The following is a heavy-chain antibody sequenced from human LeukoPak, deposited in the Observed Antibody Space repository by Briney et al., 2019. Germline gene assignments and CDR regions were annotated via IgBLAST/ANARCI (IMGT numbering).Heavy chain of an antibody. J-gene: IGHJ4*02. Sequence: ASVKVSCKVSGYTFTGYYLHWVRQAPGQGLEWMGWINPNGGGTNYAQRFQGRVTMTRDTSISTAYMELSSLTSDDTAVYYCARDRSRYFDYWGQGTLVTVSS. CDR3: ARDRSRYFDY. CDR1: GYTFTGYY. CDR2: INPNGGGT. D-gene: IGHD5/OR15-5a*01. V-gene: IGHV1-2*02.